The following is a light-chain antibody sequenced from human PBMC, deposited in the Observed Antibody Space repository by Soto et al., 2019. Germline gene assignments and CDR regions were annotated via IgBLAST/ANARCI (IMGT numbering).Light chain of an antibody. CDR3: SSYAGSNIYV. CDR2: EVS. CDR1: SSDVGSYNY. V-gene: IGLV2-8*01. Sequence: QSALTQPPSASGSPGQSVTISCTGTSSDVGSYNYVSWYQQNPGKAPKLIIYEVSKRPPGVPDRFSGSKSGNTVSLSVSGLQAEDDGDYYCSSYAGSNIYVFGTGTKLTVL. J-gene: IGLJ1*01.